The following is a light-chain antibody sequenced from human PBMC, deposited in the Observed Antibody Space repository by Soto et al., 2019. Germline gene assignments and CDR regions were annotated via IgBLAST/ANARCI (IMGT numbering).Light chain of an antibody. V-gene: IGKV4-1*01. CDR1: QSVLDNSTNKSY. Sequence: VLTQSPSSLAVSLGERATVNRRSSQSVLDNSTNKSYLAWYQKKPGHPPKLPVHWASVREAGVPDRFSGGGSGTDFTLTISSLQAEDVAVYYCHQYYTTPRTFGQGTQLEIK. CDR2: WAS. CDR3: HQYYTTPRT. J-gene: IGKJ2*01.